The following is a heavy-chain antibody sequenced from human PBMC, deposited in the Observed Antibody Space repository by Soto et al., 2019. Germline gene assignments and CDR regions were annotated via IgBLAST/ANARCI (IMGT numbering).Heavy chain of an antibody. D-gene: IGHD3-10*01. Sequence: ASVKVSCKASGYTFTGYYMHWVRQAPGQGLEWMGWINPNSGGTNYAQKFQGWVTMTRDTSISTAYTELSRLRSDDTAVFYCARDAGSYYGYYYYYGMDVWGQGTTVTVSS. V-gene: IGHV1-2*04. CDR3: ARDAGSYYGYYYYYGMDV. CDR1: GYTFTGYY. J-gene: IGHJ6*02. CDR2: INPNSGGT.